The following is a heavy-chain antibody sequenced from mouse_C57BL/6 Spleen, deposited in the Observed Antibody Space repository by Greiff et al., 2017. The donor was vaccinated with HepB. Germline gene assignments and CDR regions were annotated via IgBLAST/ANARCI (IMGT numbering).Heavy chain of an antibody. V-gene: IGHV1-15*01. CDR1: GYTFTDYE. CDR2: IDPETGGT. CDR3: TGRPWFAY. Sequence: VQVVESGAELVRPGASVTLSCKASGYTFTDYEMHWVKQTPVHGLEWIGAIDPETGGTAYNQKFKGKAILTADKSSSTAYMELRSLTSEDSAVSYCTGRPWFAYWGQGTLVTVSA. J-gene: IGHJ3*01. D-gene: IGHD2-12*01.